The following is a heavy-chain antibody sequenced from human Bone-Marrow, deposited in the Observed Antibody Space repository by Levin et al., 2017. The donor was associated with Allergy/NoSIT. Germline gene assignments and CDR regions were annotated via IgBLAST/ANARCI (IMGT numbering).Heavy chain of an antibody. Sequence: GESLKISCASSGFIFSNYGMHWVRQAPGKGLVWVSVISHDGTNAYYADSVKGRFTISRDNSQNTLYLQMNSLRAEDTAVYFCAKERARRHMDVWGKGTTVAVSS. V-gene: IGHV3-30*18. CDR3: AKERARRHMDV. CDR1: GFIFSNYG. J-gene: IGHJ6*03. CDR2: ISHDGTNA.